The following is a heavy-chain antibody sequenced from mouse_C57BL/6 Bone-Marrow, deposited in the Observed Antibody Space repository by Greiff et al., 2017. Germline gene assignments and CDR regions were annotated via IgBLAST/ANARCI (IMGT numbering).Heavy chain of an antibody. V-gene: IGHV14-2*01. CDR3: ALSSHWYFDV. D-gene: IGHD1-1*01. J-gene: IGHJ1*03. CDR1: GFNIKDYY. CDR2: IDPEDGET. Sequence: EVKLMESGAELVKPGASVKLSCTASGFNIKDYYMHWVKQRTEQGLEWIGRIDPEDGETKYTPKFKGKATITADTSSNTAYLHLSSLTSEDTAVYYCALSSHWYFDVWGTGTTVTVSS.